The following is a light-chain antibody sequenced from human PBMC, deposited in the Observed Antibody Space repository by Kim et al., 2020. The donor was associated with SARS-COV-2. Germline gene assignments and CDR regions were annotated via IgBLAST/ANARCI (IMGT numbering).Light chain of an antibody. Sequence: SVKRTCTLSSGNSSYAIAWHQQQPEKGPRYLMKLNSDGSHSKGDGIPDRFSGSSSGAERYLTISSLQSEDEADYYCQTWGTGIHWVFGGGTQLTVL. CDR1: SGNSSYA. CDR3: QTWGTGIHWV. CDR2: LNSDGSH. V-gene: IGLV4-69*01. J-gene: IGLJ3*02.